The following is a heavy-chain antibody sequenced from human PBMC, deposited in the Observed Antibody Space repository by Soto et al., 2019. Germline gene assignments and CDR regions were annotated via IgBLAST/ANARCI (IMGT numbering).Heavy chain of an antibody. J-gene: IGHJ4*02. D-gene: IGHD1-26*01. CDR1: GGSISSYY. Sequence: QVQLQESGPGLVKPSETLSLTCTVSGGSISSYYWSWIRQPPGKGLEWIGYIYYSGSTNNNPSLKSRVTISVETSKNQFSLSLRSMTAADTAVYYCARGRPWELYDYWCQGARVTVSS. CDR3: ARGRPWELYDY. CDR2: IYYSGST. V-gene: IGHV4-59*01.